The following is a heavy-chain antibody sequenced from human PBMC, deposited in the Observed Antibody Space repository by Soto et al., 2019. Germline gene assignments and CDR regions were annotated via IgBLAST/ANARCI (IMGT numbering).Heavy chain of an antibody. V-gene: IGHV3-7*03. D-gene: IGHD3-16*02. CDR2: IKEDGSEK. CDR3: ARYRSLDP. J-gene: IGHJ5*02. CDR1: GFILRNYW. Sequence: EVQLVESGGGLVQPGGSLRLSCADSGFILRNYWMSWVRQAPGMGLQWVASIKEDGSEKYYVDPVKGRFTISRENAKNSLYLQMNNLRAEDTAVYYCARYRSLDPWGQGILVTVSS.